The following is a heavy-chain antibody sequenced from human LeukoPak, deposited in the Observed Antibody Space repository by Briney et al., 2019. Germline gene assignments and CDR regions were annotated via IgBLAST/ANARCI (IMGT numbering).Heavy chain of an antibody. J-gene: IGHJ4*02. Sequence: SGTLSLTCAVSGGSISSSNWWSWVRQPPGKGLEWIGEIYHSGSTNYNPSLKSRVTISVDKSKNQFSLKLSSVTAADTAVYYCARRGGLTVFGVVMEYYFDYWGQGTLVTVSS. D-gene: IGHD3-3*01. CDR3: ARRGGLTVFGVVMEYYFDY. CDR1: GGSISSSNW. V-gene: IGHV4-4*02. CDR2: IYHSGST.